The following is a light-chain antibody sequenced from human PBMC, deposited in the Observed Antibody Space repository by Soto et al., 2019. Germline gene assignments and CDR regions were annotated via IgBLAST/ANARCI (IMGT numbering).Light chain of an antibody. V-gene: IGKV3-20*01. CDR1: ENVRTF. CDR3: QHYGSSPRIT. CDR2: GAS. Sequence: EVVLTQSPATLSLSPGERATLSCRASENVRTFVDWYQQKPGQAPRLLIYGASSRATGIPDRFSGSGSGADFSLTISRLEPDDFAVYYCQHYGSSPRITFGLGHDWRL. J-gene: IGKJ5*01.